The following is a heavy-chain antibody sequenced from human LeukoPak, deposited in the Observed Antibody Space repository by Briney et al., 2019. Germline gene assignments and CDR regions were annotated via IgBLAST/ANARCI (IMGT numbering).Heavy chain of an antibody. V-gene: IGHV4-39*01. Sequence: SETLSLTCTVSGGSISSSSYYWGWIRQPPGKGLEWIGSIYYSGGTYYNPSLKSRVTISVDTSKNQFSLKLSSVTAADTAVYYCARHDFGHYDFWSGYYIDYWGQGTLVTVSS. CDR2: IYYSGGT. D-gene: IGHD3-3*01. CDR3: ARHDFGHYDFWSGYYIDY. J-gene: IGHJ4*02. CDR1: GGSISSSSYY.